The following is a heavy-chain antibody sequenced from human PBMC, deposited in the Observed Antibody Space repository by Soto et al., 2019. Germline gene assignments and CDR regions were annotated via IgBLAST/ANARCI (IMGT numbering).Heavy chain of an antibody. CDR1: GYTFTGYY. J-gene: IGHJ4*02. D-gene: IGHD5-18*01. Sequence: GASVKVSCKASGYTFTGYYMHWVRQAPGQGLEWMRWINPNSGGTNYAQKFQGRVTMTRDTSISTAYMELSRLRSDDTAVYYCARDDSWIQLWHAFDYWGQGTLVTVSS. CDR2: INPNSGGT. V-gene: IGHV1-2*02. CDR3: ARDDSWIQLWHAFDY.